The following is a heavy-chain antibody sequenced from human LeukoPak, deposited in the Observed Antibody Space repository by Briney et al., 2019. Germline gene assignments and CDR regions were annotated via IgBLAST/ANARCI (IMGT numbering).Heavy chain of an antibody. CDR2: ISSSSSYI. Sequence: GGSLRLSCAASGFTFSSYSMNWVRQAPGKGLEWVSSISSSSSYIYYADSVKGRFTISRDNAKNSLYLQRNSLRAEDTAVYYCARDSVVGSNWFDPWGQGTLVTVSS. V-gene: IGHV3-21*01. CDR1: GFTFSSYS. J-gene: IGHJ5*02. D-gene: IGHD3-22*01. CDR3: ARDSVVGSNWFDP.